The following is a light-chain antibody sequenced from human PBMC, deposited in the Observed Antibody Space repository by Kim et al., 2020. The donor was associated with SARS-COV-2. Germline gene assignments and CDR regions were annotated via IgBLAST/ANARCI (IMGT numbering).Light chain of an antibody. V-gene: IGKV1-16*02. CDR3: EQYSSYPLT. CDR1: QGINNY. CDR2: VAS. Sequence: DIQMTQSPSSLSASVGDRVTITCRASQGINNYLAWFQQKPGKAPKSLIYVASSLQIGVPSKFSGSGSGTDFNLTIISLQTEDFATYYCEQYSSYPLTFGEGTRLEIK. J-gene: IGKJ5*01.